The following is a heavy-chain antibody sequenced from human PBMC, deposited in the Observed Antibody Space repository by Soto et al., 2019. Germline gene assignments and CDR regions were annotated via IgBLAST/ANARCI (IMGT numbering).Heavy chain of an antibody. D-gene: IGHD3-22*01. J-gene: IGHJ4*02. CDR1: GGSFSGYY. CDR2: INHSGST. V-gene: IGHV4-34*01. CDR3: ARGGYYDSSGDNRYYFDY. Sequence: QVQLQQWGAGLLKPSETLSLTCAVYGGSFSGYYWSWIRQPPGKGLEWLGEINHSGSTNYNPSLKSRVTISVDTSKNQFSLKLSSVTAADTAVYYCARGGYYDSSGDNRYYFDYWGQGTLVTVSS.